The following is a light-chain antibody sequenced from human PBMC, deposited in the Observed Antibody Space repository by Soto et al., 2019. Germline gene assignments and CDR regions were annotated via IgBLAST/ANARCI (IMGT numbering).Light chain of an antibody. J-gene: IGKJ1*01. Sequence: EIVMTQSPASLSVSPGERATLSCRASQSVSSNLAWYQQKPGQAPRLLIYGASARATGIPARFSGSGSGTEFTLTISSLQPDDFATYYCQAWTFGQGTKVDIK. CDR3: QAWT. CDR1: QSVSSN. V-gene: IGKV3D-15*01. CDR2: GAS.